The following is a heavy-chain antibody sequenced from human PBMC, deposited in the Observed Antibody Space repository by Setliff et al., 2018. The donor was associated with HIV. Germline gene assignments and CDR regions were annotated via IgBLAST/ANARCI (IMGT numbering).Heavy chain of an antibody. J-gene: IGHJ3*02. CDR2: IIPIFGTA. Sequence: VKVSCKASGGPFTSAFNWVRQVPGQGLEWMGGIIPIFGTANYAQKFQGRVTITADESTSTAYMELSSLRSEDTAVYFCARDVRYYYDSSGYRTYAFDIWGQGTMVTVSS. CDR1: GGPFTSA. CDR3: ARDVRYYYDSSGYRTYAFDI. D-gene: IGHD3-22*01. V-gene: IGHV1-69*13.